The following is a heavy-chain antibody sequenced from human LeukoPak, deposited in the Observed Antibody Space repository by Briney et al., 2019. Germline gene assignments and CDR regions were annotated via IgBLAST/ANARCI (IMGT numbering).Heavy chain of an antibody. CDR3: TRERKGNQYVIES. V-gene: IGHV3-43*01. CDR2: ISRHSRSL. CDR1: GFNFNEYT. D-gene: IGHD2-21*01. Sequence: GGSLRLSCTASGFNFNEYTMHWVRQAPGTGLEWVALISRHSRSLYYVDDVRGRFLISRDNDGTSVYIQMPNLRNDDTALQYCTRERKGNQYVIESWGQGTPVTVAS. J-gene: IGHJ4*02.